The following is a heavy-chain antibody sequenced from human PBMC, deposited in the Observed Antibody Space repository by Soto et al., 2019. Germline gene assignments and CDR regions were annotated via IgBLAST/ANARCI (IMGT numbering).Heavy chain of an antibody. V-gene: IGHV1-69*01. Sequence: QVQLVQSGAEVKKPGSSVKVSCKASGGTFSSYAISWVRQAPGQGLEWMGGIIPIFGTANYAQKFQGRVAITADESTSTAYMELSSLRSEDTAVYYCARDIYGDYGRLRYYYGMDVWGQGTTVTVSS. CDR1: GGTFSSYA. J-gene: IGHJ6*02. CDR2: IIPIFGTA. D-gene: IGHD4-17*01. CDR3: ARDIYGDYGRLRYYYGMDV.